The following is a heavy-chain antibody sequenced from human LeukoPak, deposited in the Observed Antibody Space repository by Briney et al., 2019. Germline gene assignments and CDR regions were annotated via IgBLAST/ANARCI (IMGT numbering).Heavy chain of an antibody. Sequence: ASVKVSCKASGFTFTSSAMQWVRQARGQRLEWIGWIVVGSGNTNYAQKFQERVTITRDMSTSTAYMELNSLRAEDTAVYYCAKDDGYCTSTSCPFDYWGQGTLVTVSS. J-gene: IGHJ4*02. D-gene: IGHD2-2*01. CDR2: IVVGSGNT. CDR3: AKDDGYCTSTSCPFDY. CDR1: GFTFTSSA. V-gene: IGHV1-58*02.